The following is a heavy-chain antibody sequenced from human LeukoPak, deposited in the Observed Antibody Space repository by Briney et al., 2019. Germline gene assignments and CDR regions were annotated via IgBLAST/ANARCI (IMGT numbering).Heavy chain of an antibody. Sequence: PGRSLRLSCAASGFTFDDYAMHWVRQAPGKGLEWVSGISWNSGSVGYADSVKGRFTISRDNAKNSLYLQMNSLRAEDTALYYCAKGGSGKNYYYYGMDVWGQGTTVTVSS. D-gene: IGHD3-10*01. CDR1: GFTFDDYA. CDR2: ISWNSGSV. CDR3: AKGGSGKNYYYYGMDV. V-gene: IGHV3-9*01. J-gene: IGHJ6*02.